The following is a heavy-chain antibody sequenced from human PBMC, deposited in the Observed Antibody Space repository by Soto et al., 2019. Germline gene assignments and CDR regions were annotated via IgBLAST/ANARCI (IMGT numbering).Heavy chain of an antibody. V-gene: IGHV3-30*18. CDR1: GFTFSSYG. D-gene: IGHD3-3*01. J-gene: IGHJ6*02. CDR2: ISYDGSNK. CDR3: AKAYDFWSGSSSIPDYYGMDV. Sequence: GGSLRLSCVASGFTFSSYGMHWVRQAPGKGLEWVAVISYDGSNKYYADSVKGRFTISRDNSKNTLYLQMNSLRAEDTAVYYCAKAYDFWSGSSSIPDYYGMDVWGQGTTVTVSS.